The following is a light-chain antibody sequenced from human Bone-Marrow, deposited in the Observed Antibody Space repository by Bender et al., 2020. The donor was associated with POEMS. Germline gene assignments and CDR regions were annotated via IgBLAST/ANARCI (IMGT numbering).Light chain of an antibody. CDR2: NVH. J-gene: IGLJ1*01. CDR1: TSDIGGFNF. V-gene: IGLV2-14*03. CDR3: AAWDHGLSAYV. Sequence: QSALTQPASVSGSPGQSITISCTGTTSDIGGFNFVSWFQHPPGKAPQLIIYNVHNRPSGVSSRFSPSKSGTPASLAISGLRSEDEANDYCAAWDHGLSAYVFGTGTKVTVL.